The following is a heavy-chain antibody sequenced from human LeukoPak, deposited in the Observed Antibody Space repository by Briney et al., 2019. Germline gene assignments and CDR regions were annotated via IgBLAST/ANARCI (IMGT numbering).Heavy chain of an antibody. CDR1: GFTVSSNY. Sequence: GGSLRLSCAASGFTVSSNYMSWVRQAPGKGLEWVSVIYSGGSTYYADSVKGRFTISRDNSKNTLHLQMNSLRAEDTAVYYCARGIYYSAPDAFDIWGQGTMVTVSS. J-gene: IGHJ3*02. CDR2: IYSGGST. D-gene: IGHD3-10*01. CDR3: ARGIYYSAPDAFDI. V-gene: IGHV3-53*01.